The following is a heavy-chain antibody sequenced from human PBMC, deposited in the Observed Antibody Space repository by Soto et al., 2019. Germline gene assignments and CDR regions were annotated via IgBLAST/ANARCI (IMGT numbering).Heavy chain of an antibody. CDR2: IIPIFGTA. CDR1: GGTFSSYA. V-gene: IGHV1-69*01. D-gene: IGHD3-22*01. J-gene: IGHJ5*02. CDR3: ARVWPCYYDSSGFWFDP. Sequence: QVQLVQSGAEVKKPGSSVKVSCKASGGTFSSYAISWVRQAPGQGLEWMGGIIPIFGTANYAQKFQGRVTITADESTSTAYMELSSLRSEDTAVYYCARVWPCYYDSSGFWFDPWGQGTLVTVSS.